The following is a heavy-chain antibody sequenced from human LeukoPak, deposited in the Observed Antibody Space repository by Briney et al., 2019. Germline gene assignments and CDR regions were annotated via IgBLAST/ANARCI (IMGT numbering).Heavy chain of an antibody. Sequence: PSETLSLTCTVSGVSISSSNSYWGWIRQPPGKGLEWIGRIYTSGSTNYNPSLKSRVTISVDRSKNQFSLKLSSVTAADTAVYYCARGVGGYCSGGSCYSGPNWFDPWGQGTLVTVSS. D-gene: IGHD2-15*01. V-gene: IGHV4-39*07. J-gene: IGHJ5*02. CDR1: GVSISSSNSY. CDR3: ARGVGGYCSGGSCYSGPNWFDP. CDR2: IYTSGST.